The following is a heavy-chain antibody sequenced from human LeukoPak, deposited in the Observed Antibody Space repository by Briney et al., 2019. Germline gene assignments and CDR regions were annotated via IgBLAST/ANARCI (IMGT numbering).Heavy chain of an antibody. V-gene: IGHV4-34*01. CDR2: INHSGST. D-gene: IGHD6-19*01. Sequence: SETLSLTCAVYGGSFSGYYWSWIRQPPGKGLEWIGEINHSGSTNYNPSLKSRVTISVDTSKNQFSLKLSSVTAADTAVYYCARGRVRYSSGWNGNWFDPWGQGTLVTVSS. J-gene: IGHJ5*02. CDR1: GGSFSGYY. CDR3: ARGRVRYSSGWNGNWFDP.